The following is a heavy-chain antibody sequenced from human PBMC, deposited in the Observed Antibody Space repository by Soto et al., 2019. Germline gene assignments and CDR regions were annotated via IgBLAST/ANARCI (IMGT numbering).Heavy chain of an antibody. Sequence: SVKVSCKASGYTFTGYYMHWVRQAPGQGLEWMGWINPNSGGTNYAQKFQGRVTMTRDTSISTAYMELSRLRSDDTAVYYCARDPYSSSWYGGGGYYYYGMDVWGQGTTVTVSS. J-gene: IGHJ6*02. CDR2: INPNSGGT. V-gene: IGHV1-2*02. CDR1: GYTFTGYY. CDR3: ARDPYSSSWYGGGGYYYYGMDV. D-gene: IGHD6-13*01.